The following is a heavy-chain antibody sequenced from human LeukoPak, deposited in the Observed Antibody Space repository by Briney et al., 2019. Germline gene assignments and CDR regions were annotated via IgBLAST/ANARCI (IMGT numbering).Heavy chain of an antibody. V-gene: IGHV4-39*01. CDR3: ARQVDIVATILSWFDP. Sequence: SETLSLTCTVSGGSISSSSYYWGWIRQPPGKGLEWIGSIYYSGSTYYNPSLKSRVTISVDTSKNQFSLKLSSVTAADTAVYYCARQVDIVATILSWFDPWGQGTLVTVSS. D-gene: IGHD5-12*01. CDR1: GGSISSSSYY. J-gene: IGHJ5*02. CDR2: IYYSGST.